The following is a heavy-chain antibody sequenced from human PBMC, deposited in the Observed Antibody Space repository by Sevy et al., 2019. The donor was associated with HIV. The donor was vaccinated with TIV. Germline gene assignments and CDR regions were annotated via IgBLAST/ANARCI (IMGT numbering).Heavy chain of an antibody. V-gene: IGHV1-18*01. D-gene: IGHD2-2*01. J-gene: IGHJ4*02. CDR1: GYTFTSYG. CDR3: ARDDCSSLSCHGSLLY. Sequence: ASVKVSCKASGYTFTSYGISWVRQAPGQGLEWLGWISTLNVNTNNAQKFQGRVTMTTDTSTGTASMELRSLRSDDTPVYDCARDDCSSLSCHGSLLYWGQGTLVTVSS. CDR2: ISTLNVNT.